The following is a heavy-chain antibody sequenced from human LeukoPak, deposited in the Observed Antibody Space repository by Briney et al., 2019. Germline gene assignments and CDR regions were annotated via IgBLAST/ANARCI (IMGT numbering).Heavy chain of an antibody. CDR3: AKDLTRGSGWPIDY. CDR2: ISGDGGST. J-gene: IGHJ4*02. Sequence: PGGSLRLSCAASGFTFDDYAMHWVRQAPGKGLEWVSLISGDGGSTYYADSVKGRFTISIDNSKNSLYLQMNSLRTEDTPLYYCAKDLTRGSGWPIDYWGQGTLVTVSS. CDR1: GFTFDDYA. V-gene: IGHV3-43*02. D-gene: IGHD6-19*01.